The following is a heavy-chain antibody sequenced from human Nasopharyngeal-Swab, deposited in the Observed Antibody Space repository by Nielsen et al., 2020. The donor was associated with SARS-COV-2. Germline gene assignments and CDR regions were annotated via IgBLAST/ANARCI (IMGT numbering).Heavy chain of an antibody. Sequence: WIRQPLGKGLEWVSSISSSSSYIYYADSVKGRFTISRDNAKNSLYLQMNSLRAEDTAVYYCARDSGYDYVWGSYRYHDYWGQGTLVTV. V-gene: IGHV3-21*01. CDR3: ARDSGYDYVWGSYRYHDY. CDR2: ISSSSSYI. J-gene: IGHJ4*02. D-gene: IGHD3-16*02.